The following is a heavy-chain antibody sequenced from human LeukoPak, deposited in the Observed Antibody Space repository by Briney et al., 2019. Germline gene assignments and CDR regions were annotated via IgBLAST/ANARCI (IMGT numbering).Heavy chain of an antibody. CDR2: INPNSGAT. V-gene: IGHV1-2*02. CDR3: ARDSPRGYCSSTSCYIDDEELGY. CDR1: GYTFTGYY. J-gene: IGHJ4*02. Sequence: ASVKVSCKASGYTFTGYYMHWVRQAPGQGLEWMGWINPNSGATNYAQKFQGRVTMTRDTSISTAYMELSRLRSDDTAVYYCARDSPRGYCSSTSCYIDDEELGYWGQGTLVTVSS. D-gene: IGHD2-2*02.